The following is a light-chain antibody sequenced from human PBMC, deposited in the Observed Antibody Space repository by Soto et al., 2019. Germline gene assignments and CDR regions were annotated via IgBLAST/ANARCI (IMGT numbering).Light chain of an antibody. V-gene: IGKV3-11*01. CDR3: QHRSSWPFT. J-gene: IGKJ3*01. CDR2: ATS. CDR1: QSIGHY. Sequence: EVVLTQSPATLSLSPGEGATLSCRASQSIGHYLAWYQQKPGQASRLLIYATSNRATGIPAWFSGSGSGTDFTLTISSLEPEDFAVYYCQHRSSWPFTFGPGTKVDIK.